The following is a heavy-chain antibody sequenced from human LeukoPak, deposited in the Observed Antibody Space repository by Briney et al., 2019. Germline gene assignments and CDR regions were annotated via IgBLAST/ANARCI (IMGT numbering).Heavy chain of an antibody. Sequence: GGSLRLSCAASGFTVSNNYMNWVRQAPGKGLEWVSAISGSGGSTYYADSVKGRFTISRDNSKNTLYLQMNSLRAEDTAVYYCAKDFYGDYPNDAFDIWGQGTMVTVSS. J-gene: IGHJ3*02. CDR2: ISGSGGST. CDR1: GFTVSNNY. D-gene: IGHD4-17*01. V-gene: IGHV3-23*01. CDR3: AKDFYGDYPNDAFDI.